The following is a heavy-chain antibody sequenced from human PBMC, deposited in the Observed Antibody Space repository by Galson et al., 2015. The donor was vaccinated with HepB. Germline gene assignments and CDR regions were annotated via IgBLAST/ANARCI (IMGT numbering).Heavy chain of an antibody. CDR1: GYTFTSYA. CDR2: INTNTGNP. V-gene: IGHV7-4-1*02. D-gene: IGHD6-13*01. CDR3: ARDLGPIAAAREWFDP. Sequence: SVKVSCKASGYTFTSYAMNWVRQAPGQGLEWMGWINTNTGNPTYAQGFTGRFVFSLDTSVSTAYLQISSLKAEDTAVYYCARDLGPIAAAREWFDPWGQGTLVTVSS. J-gene: IGHJ5*02.